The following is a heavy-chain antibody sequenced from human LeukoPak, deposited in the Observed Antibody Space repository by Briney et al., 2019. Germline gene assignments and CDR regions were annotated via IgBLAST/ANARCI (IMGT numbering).Heavy chain of an antibody. CDR3: ASNHDFWSGYSQYYFDY. CDR1: GFTFSSYA. V-gene: IGHV3-23*01. J-gene: IGHJ4*02. Sequence: GGSLRLSCAASGFTFSSYAMSWVRQAPGKGLEWVAAISGSGGSTYYADSVKGRFTISRDNSKNTLYLQMNSLRAEDTDVYYCASNHDFWSGYSQYYFDYWGQGTLVTVSS. D-gene: IGHD3-3*01. CDR2: ISGSGGST.